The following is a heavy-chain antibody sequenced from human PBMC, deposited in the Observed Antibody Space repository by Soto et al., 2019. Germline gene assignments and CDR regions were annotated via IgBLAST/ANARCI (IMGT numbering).Heavy chain of an antibody. D-gene: IGHD6-19*01. CDR3: ARAYLPGIAVAGNWFDP. CDR1: GDSVSSNSAA. CDR2: TYYRSKWYN. Sequence: PSQTLSLTCAISGDSVSSNSAAWNWIRQSPSRRLEWLGRTYYRSKWYNDYAVSVKSRITINPDTSKNQFSLQLNSVTPEDTAVYYCARAYLPGIAVAGNWFDPWGQGTLVTVSS. V-gene: IGHV6-1*01. J-gene: IGHJ5*02.